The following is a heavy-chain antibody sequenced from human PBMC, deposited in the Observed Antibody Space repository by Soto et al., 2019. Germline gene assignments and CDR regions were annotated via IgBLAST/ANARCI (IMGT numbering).Heavy chain of an antibody. V-gene: IGHV4-31*03. Sequence: QVQLQESGPGLLKPSQTLSLTCTVSGGSISSGGYYWSWIRQHPGKGLEWIGYIYYSGSTYYNPSLKSRFTRSVDTSKNQFSLKLSSVTAADTAVYYCARGTGTTPWFDPWGQGTLVTVSS. CDR3: ARGTGTTPWFDP. CDR2: IYYSGST. D-gene: IGHD1-1*01. J-gene: IGHJ5*02. CDR1: GGSISSGGYY.